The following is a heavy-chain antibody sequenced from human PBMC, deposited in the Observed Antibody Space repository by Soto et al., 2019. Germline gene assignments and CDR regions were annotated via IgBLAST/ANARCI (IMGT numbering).Heavy chain of an antibody. CDR3: ARKVFHRVAAQIDY. CDR2: IYYSGST. J-gene: IGHJ4*02. D-gene: IGHD1-20*01. Sequence: PSETLSLTCTVSGGSISSSSYYWGWIRQPPGKGLEWIGSIYYSGSTYYNPSLKSRVTMSVDTSKNQFSLKLSSVTAADTAVYYCARKVFHRVAAQIDYWGQGTLVTVSS. V-gene: IGHV4-39*01. CDR1: GGSISSSSYY.